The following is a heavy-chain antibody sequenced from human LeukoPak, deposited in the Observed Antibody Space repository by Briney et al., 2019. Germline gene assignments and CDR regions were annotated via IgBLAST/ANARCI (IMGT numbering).Heavy chain of an antibody. Sequence: GVSLRLSCAASGFTFHIYAMSWVRQSPGKGLDWVSAISGSGVSTYYADSVKCRFTISRDNSKNTLYLQMNSLRAEDTAVYYCAKVLGHPQRLLQLGYYYDGMDVWGQGTTVTVSS. D-gene: IGHD5-24*01. V-gene: IGHV3-23*01. CDR1: GFTFHIYA. J-gene: IGHJ6*02. CDR2: ISGSGVST. CDR3: AKVLGHPQRLLQLGYYYDGMDV.